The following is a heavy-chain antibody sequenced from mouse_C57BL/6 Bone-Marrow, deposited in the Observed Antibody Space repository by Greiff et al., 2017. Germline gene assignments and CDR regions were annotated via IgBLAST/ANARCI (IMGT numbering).Heavy chain of an antibody. J-gene: IGHJ2*01. V-gene: IGHV5-16*01. D-gene: IGHD3-1*01. Sequence: EVKLVESEGGLVQPGSSMKLSCTASGFTFSDYYMAWVRQVPEQGLEWVANINYDGSSTYYLDSLKSRFIISRDKAKNILYLQMSSLKSEDTATYYCAREARGFDYWGQGTTLTVSS. CDR3: AREARGFDY. CDR2: INYDGSST. CDR1: GFTFSDYY.